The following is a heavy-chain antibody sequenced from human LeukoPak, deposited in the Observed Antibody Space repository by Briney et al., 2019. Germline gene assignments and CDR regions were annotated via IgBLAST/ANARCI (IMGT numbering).Heavy chain of an antibody. Sequence: SETLSLTCTVSGGSISSGGYYWSWIRQHPGKGLEWIGYIYYSGSTYYNPSLKSRATISVDTSKNQFSLKLSSVTAADTAVYYCARDYYGSGSPSDWGQGTLVTVSS. CDR3: ARDYYGSGSPSD. CDR2: IYYSGST. D-gene: IGHD3-10*01. CDR1: GGSISSGGYY. J-gene: IGHJ4*02. V-gene: IGHV4-31*03.